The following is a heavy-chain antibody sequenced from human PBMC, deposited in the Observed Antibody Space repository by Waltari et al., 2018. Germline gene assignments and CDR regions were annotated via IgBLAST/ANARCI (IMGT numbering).Heavy chain of an antibody. Sequence: LEWVSGISWNSGSIGYADSVKGRFTISRDNAKNSLYLQMNSLRAEDTALYYCAKGLTGESYWYFDLWGRGTLVTVSS. CDR2: ISWNSGSI. J-gene: IGHJ2*01. D-gene: IGHD3-9*01. V-gene: IGHV3-9*01. CDR3: AKGLTGESYWYFDL.